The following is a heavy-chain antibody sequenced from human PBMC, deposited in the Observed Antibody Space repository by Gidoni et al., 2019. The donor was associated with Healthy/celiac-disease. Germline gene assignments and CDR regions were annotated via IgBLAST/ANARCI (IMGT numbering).Heavy chain of an antibody. Sequence: QVTLRESGPALVKPTQTLTLTCTFSGFSLSTSGMCVSWIRQPPGKALEWLARIDWDDDKYYSTSLKTRLTISKDTSKNQVVLTMTNMDPVDTATYYCAREPSPSIGSSSWSRVFDPWGQGTLVTVSS. CDR1: GFSLSTSGMC. J-gene: IGHJ5*02. CDR3: AREPSPSIGSSSWSRVFDP. CDR2: IDWDDDK. V-gene: IGHV2-70*15. D-gene: IGHD6-13*01.